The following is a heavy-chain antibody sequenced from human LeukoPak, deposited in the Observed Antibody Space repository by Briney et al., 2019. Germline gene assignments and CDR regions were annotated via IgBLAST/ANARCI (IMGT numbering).Heavy chain of an antibody. D-gene: IGHD4-11*01. CDR1: QSTFINSG. Sequence: GGPLSPSGEASQSTFINSGISWAGQLPGKGLEWVASIKPDGSEKYYVDSVKGRFTISRDHAKNSLYLQMNSLRAEDTAVYYCAKGRVTYDYWGQGTLVTVSS. CDR2: IKPDGSEK. J-gene: IGHJ4*02. CDR3: AKGRVTYDY. V-gene: IGHV3-7*01.